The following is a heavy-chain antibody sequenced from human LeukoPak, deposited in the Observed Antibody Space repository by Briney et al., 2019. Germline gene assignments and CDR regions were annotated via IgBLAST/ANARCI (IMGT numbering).Heavy chain of an antibody. CDR1: GYTFTSYG. V-gene: IGHV1-69*04. CDR3: ARSGDQQLVSDY. D-gene: IGHD6-13*01. Sequence: SVKVSCKASGYTFTSYGISWVRQAPGQGLEWMGRIIPILGIANYAQKFQGRVTITADKSTSTAYMELSSLRSEDTAVYYCARSGDQQLVSDYWGQGTLVTVSS. J-gene: IGHJ4*02. CDR2: IIPILGIA.